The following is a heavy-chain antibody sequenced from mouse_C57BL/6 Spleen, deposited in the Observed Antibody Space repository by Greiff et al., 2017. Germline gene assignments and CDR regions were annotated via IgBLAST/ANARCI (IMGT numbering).Heavy chain of an antibody. V-gene: IGHV1-64*01. CDR1: GYTFTSYW. Sequence: QVQLKQPGAELVKPGASVKLSCKASGYTFTSYWMHWVKQRPGQGLEWIGMIHPNSGSTNYNEKFKSKATLTVDKSSSTAYMQLSSLTSEDSAVYYCARKGPWYFDVWGTGTTVTVSS. D-gene: IGHD3-3*01. CDR2: IHPNSGST. CDR3: ARKGPWYFDV. J-gene: IGHJ1*03.